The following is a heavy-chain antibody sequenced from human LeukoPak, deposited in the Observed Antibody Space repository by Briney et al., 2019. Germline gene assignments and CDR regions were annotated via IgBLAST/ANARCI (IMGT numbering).Heavy chain of an antibody. J-gene: IGHJ3*02. D-gene: IGHD3-16*01. CDR2: ISGSSSYI. V-gene: IGHV3-21*01. CDR1: GFSFSNYA. CDR3: ARVVGDYVWGSYSGAFDI. Sequence: PGGSLRLSCAASGFSFSNYAMTWVRQAPGKGLEWVSSISGSSSYIYYADSVKGRFTISRGNAKNSLYLQMNSLRAEDTAVYYCARVVGDYVWGSYSGAFDIWGQGTMVTVSS.